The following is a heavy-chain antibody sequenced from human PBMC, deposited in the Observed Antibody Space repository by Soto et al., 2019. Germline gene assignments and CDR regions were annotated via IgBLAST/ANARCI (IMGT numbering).Heavy chain of an antibody. CDR2: ISSSGSTI. CDR3: ARKSIQLWLLSTVAFDI. Sequence: QVQLVESGGGLVKPGGSLRLSCAASGFTFSDYYMSWIRQAPGKGLEWVSYISSSGSTIYYADSVTGRFTISRDNAKNSLYLQMNSLRAEDTAVYYCARKSIQLWLLSTVAFDIWGQGTMVTVSS. V-gene: IGHV3-11*01. CDR1: GFTFSDYY. D-gene: IGHD5-18*01. J-gene: IGHJ3*02.